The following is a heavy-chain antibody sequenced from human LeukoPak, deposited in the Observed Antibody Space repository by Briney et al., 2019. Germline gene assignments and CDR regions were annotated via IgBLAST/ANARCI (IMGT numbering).Heavy chain of an antibody. J-gene: IGHJ4*02. V-gene: IGHV3-30*02. D-gene: IGHD6-19*01. Sequence: GGSLRLSCTASGFTFINYSMNWVRQAPGKGLEWVAFIRYDGSNKYYADSVKGRFTISRDNSKNTLYLQVNSLRTEDTAVYYCAKDGTVPGQAGRTTTKKYFDYWGQGTLVTVSS. CDR2: IRYDGSNK. CDR3: AKDGTVPGQAGRTTTKKYFDY. CDR1: GFTFINYS.